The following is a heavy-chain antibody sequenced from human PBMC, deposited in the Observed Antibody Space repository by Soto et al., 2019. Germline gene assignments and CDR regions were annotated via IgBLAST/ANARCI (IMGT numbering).Heavy chain of an antibody. CDR3: AREHSSSWRFDY. J-gene: IGHJ4*02. Sequence: QVQLVQSGAEVKKPGASVKVSCKASGYTFTSYDINWVRQATGQGLEWMGWMNPNSGNTGYAQKFKGRVTMTRNTSISTAYMELSSLRSENTAVYYCAREHSSSWRFDYWGQGTLVTVSS. CDR1: GYTFTSYD. CDR2: MNPNSGNT. V-gene: IGHV1-8*01. D-gene: IGHD6-13*01.